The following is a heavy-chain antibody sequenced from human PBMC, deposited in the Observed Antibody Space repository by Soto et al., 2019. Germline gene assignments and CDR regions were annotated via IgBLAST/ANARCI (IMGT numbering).Heavy chain of an antibody. Sequence: GGPLSRSSAAGGFTCSSYSMSWVRQAPGKGLEWVSAISGSGGSTYYADSVKGRFTISRDNSKNTLYLQMNSLRAEDTAVYYCAKDQDYDYIWGSYRQSWGQGTLVTVSS. CDR3: AKDQDYDYIWGSYRQS. V-gene: IGHV3-23*01. D-gene: IGHD3-16*02. CDR1: GFTCSSYS. CDR2: ISGSGGST. J-gene: IGHJ5*02.